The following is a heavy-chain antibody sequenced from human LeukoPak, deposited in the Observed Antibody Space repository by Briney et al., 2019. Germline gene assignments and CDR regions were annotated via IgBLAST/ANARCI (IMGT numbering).Heavy chain of an antibody. CDR1: GFTFSSYA. J-gene: IGHJ4*02. V-gene: IGHV3-7*01. CDR3: ARDPRYCTNGVCHARHFDY. CDR2: IKQDGSEK. Sequence: GGSLRLSCAASGFTFSSYAMSWVRQAPGKGLEWVANIKQDGSEKYYVDSVKGRFTISRDNAKNSLYLQMNSLRAEDTAVYYCARDPRYCTNGVCHARHFDYWGQGTLVTVSS. D-gene: IGHD2-8*01.